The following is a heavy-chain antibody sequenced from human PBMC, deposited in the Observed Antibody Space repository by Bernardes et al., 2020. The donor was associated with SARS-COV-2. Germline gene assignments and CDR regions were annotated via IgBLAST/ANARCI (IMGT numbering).Heavy chain of an antibody. CDR1: GGSIRSSSYY. D-gene: IGHD1-26*01. CDR3: AKRYSGNEDEWYFDL. V-gene: IGHV4-39*01. CDR2: IYYSGRT. Sequence: SETLSLTCTVSGGSIRSSSYYWGWIRQPPGKELEWIRSIYYSGRTYYNPSLKSRVTISVDTSKNQFSLKLSSVTAADTAVYYCAKRYSGNEDEWYFDLWGRGTLVTGSA. J-gene: IGHJ2*01.